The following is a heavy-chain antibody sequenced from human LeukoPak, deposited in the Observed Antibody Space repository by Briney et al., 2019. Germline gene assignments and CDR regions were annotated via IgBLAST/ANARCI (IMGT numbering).Heavy chain of an antibody. V-gene: IGHV3-64*01. CDR3: ARDHSSSGYFDY. J-gene: IGHJ4*02. CDR1: GFTFSSYA. CDR2: INTNGGST. Sequence: GGSLRLSCAASGFTFSSYAMHWVRQAPGKGLEYVSAINTNGGSTYYANSVKGRFTISRDNSKNTLYLQMGSLRAEDMAVYYCARDHSSSGYFDYWGQGTLVTVSS. D-gene: IGHD6-6*01.